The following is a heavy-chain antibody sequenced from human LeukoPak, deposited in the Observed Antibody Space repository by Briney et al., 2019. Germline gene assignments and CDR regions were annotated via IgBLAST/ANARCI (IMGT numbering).Heavy chain of an antibody. D-gene: IGHD4-11*01. Sequence: GGSLRLSCAASGFSFSTYWMHWVRQAPGKGLEWVSLINSNGRTTSYGDAVKGRFTISRDNAKNTLYLQMNRLTAEDTAMYFCARGGSTVTTISSTGGQGTLVTVSS. J-gene: IGHJ4*02. CDR3: ARGGSTVTTISST. CDR1: GFSFSTYW. V-gene: IGHV3-74*01. CDR2: INSNGRTT.